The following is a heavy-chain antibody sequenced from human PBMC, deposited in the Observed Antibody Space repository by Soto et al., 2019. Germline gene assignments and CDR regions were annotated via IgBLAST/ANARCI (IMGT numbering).Heavy chain of an antibody. CDR2: IIPIFGTA. Sequence: SVKVSCKASGGTFSSYAISWVRQAPGQGLEWMGGIIPIFGTANYAQKFQGRVTITADESTSTAYMELSSLRSEDTAVYYCARDENCSGGSCYISGPGYYYYGMDVWG. D-gene: IGHD2-15*01. V-gene: IGHV1-69*13. CDR3: ARDENCSGGSCYISGPGYYYYGMDV. CDR1: GGTFSSYA. J-gene: IGHJ6*02.